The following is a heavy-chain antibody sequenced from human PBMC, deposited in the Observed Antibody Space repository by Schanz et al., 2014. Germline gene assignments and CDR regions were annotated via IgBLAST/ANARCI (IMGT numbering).Heavy chain of an antibody. D-gene: IGHD2-8*02. V-gene: IGHV3-23*04. CDR3: AKSLESCPGGRCSRGYFDY. J-gene: IGHJ4*02. CDR1: GFTFTNYA. Sequence: EVQLVESGGGLVQPGGSLRLSCAASGFTFTNYAMSWVRQAPGKGLEWVSLISDSGDTAYYADSVKGRFTISRDNFKGALYLQISSLRAEDTAVYYCAKSLESCPGGRCSRGYFDYWGQGTLVTVSS. CDR2: ISDSGDTA.